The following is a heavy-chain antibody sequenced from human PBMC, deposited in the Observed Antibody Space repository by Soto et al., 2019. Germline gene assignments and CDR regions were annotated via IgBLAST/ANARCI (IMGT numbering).Heavy chain of an antibody. Sequence: ASVKVSCKASGYTLTSYGISWVRQAPGQGLEWMGWISAYNGNTNYAQKLQGRVTMTTDTSTSTAYMELRSLRSDDTAVYYCARLRGIAVADYFAYWGQGTLVTVSS. CDR2: ISAYNGNT. CDR3: ARLRGIAVADYFAY. V-gene: IGHV1-18*01. CDR1: GYTLTSYG. D-gene: IGHD6-19*01. J-gene: IGHJ4*02.